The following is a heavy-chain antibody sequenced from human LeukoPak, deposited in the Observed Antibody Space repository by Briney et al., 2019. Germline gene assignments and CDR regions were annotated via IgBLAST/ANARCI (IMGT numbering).Heavy chain of an antibody. V-gene: IGHV1-46*01. D-gene: IGHD5-24*01. Sequence: ASVKVSCKASGYTFTSYYMHWVPQAPGQGLEWIGIINPSGGSTSYAQKFQGRVTMTRDTSTSKVYMELSSLRSEDAAVYYCARVGERWLQFSYFDYWGQGTLVTVSS. CDR1: GYTFTSYY. CDR3: ARVGERWLQFSYFDY. CDR2: INPSGGST. J-gene: IGHJ4*02.